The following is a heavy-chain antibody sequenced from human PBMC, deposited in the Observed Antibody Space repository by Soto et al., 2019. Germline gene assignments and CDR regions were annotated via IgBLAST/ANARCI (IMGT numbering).Heavy chain of an antibody. Sequence: QVQLQESGPGLVKPSQTLSLTCTVSAGSISSGGYYWSWIRQHPGKGLEWIGYIYYSGSTYYNPSLKSRVTISVDTSKNQFSLKLSSVTAADTAVYYCAGDRVSIGGYCSSTSCLTAADAFDILGQGTMVTVSS. CDR2: IYYSGST. D-gene: IGHD2-2*01. J-gene: IGHJ3*02. CDR3: AGDRVSIGGYCSSTSCLTAADAFDI. V-gene: IGHV4-31*03. CDR1: AGSISSGGYY.